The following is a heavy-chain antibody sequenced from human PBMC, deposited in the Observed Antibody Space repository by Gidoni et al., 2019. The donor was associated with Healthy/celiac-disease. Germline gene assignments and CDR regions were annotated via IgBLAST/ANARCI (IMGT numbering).Heavy chain of an antibody. D-gene: IGHD3-22*01. Sequence: EVQLLASGGGLVQPGGSLRLSCAASGFTFSSYAMRWVRQAPGKGLEWVSAISGSGGSTYYADSVKGRFTISRDNSKNTLYLQMNSLRAEDTAVYYCAKDYHDRVPAHYYGMDVWGQGTTVTVSS. CDR2: ISGSGGST. V-gene: IGHV3-23*01. CDR3: AKDYHDRVPAHYYGMDV. CDR1: GFTFSSYA. J-gene: IGHJ6*02.